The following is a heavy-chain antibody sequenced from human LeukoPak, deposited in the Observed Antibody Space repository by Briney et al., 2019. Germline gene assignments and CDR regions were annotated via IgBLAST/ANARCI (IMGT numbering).Heavy chain of an antibody. CDR3: AKDRDCSGGSCYSSLDY. V-gene: IGHV3-9*01. CDR2: ISWNSGSI. J-gene: IGHJ4*02. CDR1: GFTFDDYA. D-gene: IGHD2-15*01. Sequence: PGGSLRLSCAASGFTFDDYAIHWVRQAPGKGLEWVSGISWNSGSIGYADSVKGRFTISRDNAKNSLYLQMNSLRAEDTALYYCAKDRDCSGGSCYSSLDYWGQGTLVTVSS.